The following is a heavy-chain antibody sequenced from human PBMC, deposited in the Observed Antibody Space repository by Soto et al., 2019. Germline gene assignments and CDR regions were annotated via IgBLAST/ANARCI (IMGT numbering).Heavy chain of an antibody. CDR1: GFTFSSYN. J-gene: IGHJ6*02. CDR3: ARYSSAPYYGMDV. CDR2: ISSSSSYI. V-gene: IGHV3-21*01. Sequence: SGGSLRLSCAASGFTFSSYNMNWVRQAPGKGLEWVSSISSSSSYIYYADSVKGRFTISRDNAKNPLYLQMNSLRAEDTAVYYCARYSSAPYYGMDVWGQGTTVTVSS. D-gene: IGHD2-21*01.